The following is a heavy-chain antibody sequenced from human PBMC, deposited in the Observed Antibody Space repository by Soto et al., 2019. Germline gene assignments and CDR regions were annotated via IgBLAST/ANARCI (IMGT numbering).Heavy chain of an antibody. CDR2: IYPGDSDT. J-gene: IGHJ6*02. D-gene: IGHD3-3*01. CDR1: GYSFTSYW. V-gene: IGHV5-51*01. Sequence: PGESLKISCKGSGYSFTSYWIGWVRQMPGKGLEWMGIIYPGDSDTRYSPSFQGQVTISADKSISTAYLQWSSLKASDTAMYYCARDRYYDLTYYYYGMDVWGQGTTVTVSS. CDR3: ARDRYYDLTYYYYGMDV.